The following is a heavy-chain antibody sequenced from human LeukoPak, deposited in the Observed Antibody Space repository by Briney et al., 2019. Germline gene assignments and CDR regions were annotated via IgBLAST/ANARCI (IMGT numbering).Heavy chain of an antibody. CDR2: IYTSGST. CDR1: GGSISSDSYF. J-gene: IGHJ4*02. Sequence: SQTLSLTCTVSGGSISSDSYFWSWIRQPAGKGLEWIGRIYTSGSTNYNPSFKSRVTISLDTSKNQFSLNLSSVTAADTAVYYCAVGPPFEYWGQGTLVTVSS. D-gene: IGHD1-26*01. CDR3: AVGPPFEY. V-gene: IGHV4-61*02.